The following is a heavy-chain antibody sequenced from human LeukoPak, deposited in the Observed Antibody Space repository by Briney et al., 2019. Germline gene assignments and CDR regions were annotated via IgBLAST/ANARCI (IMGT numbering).Heavy chain of an antibody. CDR2: ISAYNGNT. Sequence: ASVKVSCKASGYTFTSYGISWVRQAPGQGLEWMGWISAYNGNTNHAQKLQGRVTMTTDTSTSTAYMELRSLRSDDTAVYYCARGEAQDIVVGRAWFDPWGQGTLVTVSS. CDR3: ARGEAQDIVVGRAWFDP. D-gene: IGHD2-2*01. V-gene: IGHV1-18*01. CDR1: GYTFTSYG. J-gene: IGHJ5*02.